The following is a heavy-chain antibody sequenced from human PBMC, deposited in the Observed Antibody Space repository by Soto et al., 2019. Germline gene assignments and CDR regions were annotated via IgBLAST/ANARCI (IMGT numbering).Heavy chain of an antibody. V-gene: IGHV4-31*03. J-gene: IGHJ5*02. CDR2: ISNSGTT. Sequence: VQLQESGPGLVKPSQTLSLTCTVSGVSISSGGYYWSWIRQHPGKGLEWIGTISNSGTTYYYPSLKSRVTISVDTSKNQFSLKVSSVPAAATAVYYCARDQGGYCSVGRCYSEGGLDPWGQGTLVTVSS. D-gene: IGHD2-15*01. CDR1: GVSISSGGYY. CDR3: ARDQGGYCSVGRCYSEGGLDP.